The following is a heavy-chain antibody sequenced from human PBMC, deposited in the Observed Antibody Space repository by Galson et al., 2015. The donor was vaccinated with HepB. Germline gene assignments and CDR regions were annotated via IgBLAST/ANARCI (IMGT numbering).Heavy chain of an antibody. CDR2: ITSSGGNS. D-gene: IGHD2-15*01. V-gene: IGHV3-23*01. J-gene: IGHJ4*02. CDR1: GFSFTRYA. CDR3: AKDGIMVANNPYHFHY. Sequence: SLRLSCAASGFSFTRYAMTWVRQAPGKGLGWVSSITSSGGNSYYTDSVKGRFTGSRDNSKNTLLLQLNSLRAEDTAMYFCAKDGIMVANNPYHFHYWGQGTLVTVSS.